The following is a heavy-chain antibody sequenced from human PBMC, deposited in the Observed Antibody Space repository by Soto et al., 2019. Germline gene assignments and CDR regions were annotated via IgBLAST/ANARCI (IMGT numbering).Heavy chain of an antibody. CDR3: AKDYSNYYYYYAMDV. CDR1: GFTFSSYG. D-gene: IGHD4-4*01. Sequence: QVQLVESGGGVVQPGRSLRLSCAASGFTFSSYGMHWVRQAPGKGLEWVAVISYDGSNKYYADSVKGRFTISRDNSKNTLYLQMNSLRAEGTAVYYCAKDYSNYYYYYAMDVWGQGTTVTVSS. V-gene: IGHV3-30*18. J-gene: IGHJ6*02. CDR2: ISYDGSNK.